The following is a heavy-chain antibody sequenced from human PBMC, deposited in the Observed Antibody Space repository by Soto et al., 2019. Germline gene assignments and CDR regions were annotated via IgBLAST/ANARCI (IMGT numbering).Heavy chain of an antibody. V-gene: IGHV1-18*01. CDR3: ARDLVGLIVDY. D-gene: IGHD2-15*01. CDR2: ISGYNGNT. J-gene: IGHJ4*02. CDR1: GYTFTSYG. Sequence: QVQLVQSGAEVKKPGASVKVSCKASGYTFTSYGITWVRQAPGQGLEWMGWISGYNGNTKYAQKLQRRVTMTTDTSTSTAYMELRSLRSDDTSVYYCARDLVGLIVDYWGQGTLVTVSS.